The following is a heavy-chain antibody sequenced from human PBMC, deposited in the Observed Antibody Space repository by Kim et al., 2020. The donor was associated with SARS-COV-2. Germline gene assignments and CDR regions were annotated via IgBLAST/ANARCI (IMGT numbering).Heavy chain of an antibody. CDR2: IIPVVYIV. D-gene: IGHD4-17*01. J-gene: IGHJ4*02. Sequence: SVKVSCKASGNTFLTHAISWVRQAPGQGLEWMGRIIPVVYIVDYAQKFQGRVTITADKSTTTAYMELGSLRSEDTAVYYCAREDYGGNFRVRYVDYWGQGTLVTVSS. CDR1: GNTFLTHA. CDR3: AREDYGGNFRVRYVDY. V-gene: IGHV1-69*04.